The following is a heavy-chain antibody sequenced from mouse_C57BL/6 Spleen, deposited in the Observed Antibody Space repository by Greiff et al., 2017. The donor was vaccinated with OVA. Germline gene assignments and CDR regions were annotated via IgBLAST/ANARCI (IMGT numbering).Heavy chain of an antibody. CDR3: ARGENDYDGYAMDY. J-gene: IGHJ4*01. V-gene: IGHV1-54*01. Sequence: VQLQQSGAELVRPGTSVKVSCKASGYAFTNYLIEWVKQRPGQGLEWIGVINPGSGGTNDNEKFKGKATLTAAKSSSTAYMQLSSLTSEDSAFYFCARGENDYDGYAMDYWGQGTSVTVSS. CDR1: GYAFTNYL. CDR2: INPGSGGT. D-gene: IGHD2-4*01.